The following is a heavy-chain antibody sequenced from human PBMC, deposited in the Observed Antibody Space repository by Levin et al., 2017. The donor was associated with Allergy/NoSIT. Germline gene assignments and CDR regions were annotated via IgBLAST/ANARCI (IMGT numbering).Heavy chain of an antibody. J-gene: IGHJ4*02. CDR3: ARDRQTRGYSDSSGPFDY. CDR2: IYSDGST. V-gene: IGHV3-53*01. Sequence: GASVKVSCAASGFAVSSNYMSWVRQAPGKGLEWVSVIYSDGSTYYADSVKGQFTISRDNSKNTLYLQMNSLGVEDTAVYYCARDRQTRGYSDSSGPFDYWGRGTLVTVAS. CDR1: GFAVSSNY. D-gene: IGHD3-22*01.